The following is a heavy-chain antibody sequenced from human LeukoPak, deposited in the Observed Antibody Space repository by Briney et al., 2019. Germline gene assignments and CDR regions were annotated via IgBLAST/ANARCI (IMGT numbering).Heavy chain of an antibody. Sequence: GGSLRLSCAASGFTFRSYSMNWVRQAPGKGLEWVSSISSSSSYIYYADSVKGRFTISRDNAKNSLYLQMNSLRAEDTAVYYCARHGLIREFDYWGQGTLVTVSS. V-gene: IGHV3-21*01. CDR3: ARHGLIREFDY. D-gene: IGHD1-26*01. CDR1: GFTFRSYS. J-gene: IGHJ4*02. CDR2: ISSSSSYI.